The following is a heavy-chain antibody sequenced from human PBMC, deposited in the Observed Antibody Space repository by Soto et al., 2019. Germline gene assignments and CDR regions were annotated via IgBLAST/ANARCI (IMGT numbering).Heavy chain of an antibody. Sequence: QVQLQESGPGLVKPSETLSLTCTVSGGSISNNYWSWIRQSLGKGLEWIGHIYSGGNTNYNPSLKSRVTISVDTSKNQFSLNLGSLTAADSAVYYCTTVRHPYWYFDLWGRGTLVTVSS. CDR1: GGSISNNY. CDR2: IYSGGNT. CDR3: TTVRHPYWYFDL. J-gene: IGHJ2*01. V-gene: IGHV4-59*13.